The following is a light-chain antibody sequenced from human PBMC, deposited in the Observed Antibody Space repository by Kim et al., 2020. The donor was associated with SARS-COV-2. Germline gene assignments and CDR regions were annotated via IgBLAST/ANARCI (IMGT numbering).Light chain of an antibody. CDR3: QQYNNWPPVYS. CDR2: VAS. V-gene: IGKV3-15*01. J-gene: IGKJ2*01. CDR1: QSVSRK. Sequence: AGERTTLSGRASQSVSRKLAWYQQEPGQAPRLLIYVASTRATGNPARFSDSGSGTEFTLTISNLQSEDLGIYYCQQYNNWPPVYSFGQGTKVDIK.